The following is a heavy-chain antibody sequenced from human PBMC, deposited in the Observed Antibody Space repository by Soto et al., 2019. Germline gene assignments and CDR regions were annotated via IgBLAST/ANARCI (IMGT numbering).Heavy chain of an antibody. V-gene: IGHV3-33*01. D-gene: IGHD6-19*01. J-gene: IGHJ4*02. Sequence: VGSLRLSCAASGFTFSRYGMHWVRQAPGRGLEWVAVIWYDGSNIYYADSVKGRFTISRDNSKDTLDLQMNSLRAEDTAVYYCARDREQWLVGYYFDYWGQGTLVTVSS. CDR1: GFTFSRYG. CDR2: IWYDGSNI. CDR3: ARDREQWLVGYYFDY.